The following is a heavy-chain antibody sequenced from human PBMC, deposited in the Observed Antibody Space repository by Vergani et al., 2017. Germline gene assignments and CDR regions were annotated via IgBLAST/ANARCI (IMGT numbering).Heavy chain of an antibody. CDR3: AKGHYYDSSGSEDV. CDR2: ISGSGGST. CDR1: GFTFSSYA. V-gene: IGHV3-23*01. J-gene: IGHJ6*02. Sequence: EVQLLESGGGLVQPGGSLRLSCAASGFTFSSYAMSWVRQAPGKGLEWVSPISGSGGSTYYADSVKGRFTISRDNSKNTLYLQMNSLRAEDTAVYYCAKGHYYDSSGSEDVWGQGTTVTVSS. D-gene: IGHD3-22*01.